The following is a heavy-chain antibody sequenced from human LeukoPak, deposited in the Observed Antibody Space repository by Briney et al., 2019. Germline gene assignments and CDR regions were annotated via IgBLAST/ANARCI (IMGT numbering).Heavy chain of an antibody. D-gene: IGHD4-23*01. V-gene: IGHV3-73*01. J-gene: IGHJ4*02. CDR3: TTYYGGD. CDR2: IRSTANGYAT. Sequence: GGSLRLSCAASGFTFSGSALHWVRQASGKGLEWVGRIRSTANGYATAYAASVKGRFTISRDDSKNTAYLQMDSLKTEDTAVYYCTTYYGGDWGQGTLVTVSS. CDR1: GFTFSGSA.